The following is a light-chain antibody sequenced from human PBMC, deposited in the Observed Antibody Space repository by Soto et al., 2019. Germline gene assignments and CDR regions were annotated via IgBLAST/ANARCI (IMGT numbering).Light chain of an antibody. CDR2: AAS. CDR3: QHSYSTPPT. Sequence: DIQMTQSPSSLSASVGDRVTITCRASQSISSYLNWYQQKPGKAPKLLIYAASSLQSGVPSRFSGSGSGTDFTLTISSLQPEDFATYYCQHSYSTPPTFGRGTKVELK. J-gene: IGKJ4*01. CDR1: QSISSY. V-gene: IGKV1-39*01.